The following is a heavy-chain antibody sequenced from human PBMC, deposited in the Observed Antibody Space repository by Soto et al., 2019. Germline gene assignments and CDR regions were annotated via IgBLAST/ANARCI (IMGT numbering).Heavy chain of an antibody. V-gene: IGHV1-69*10. CDR1: GGTFSSYA. CDR2: IIPIFGIA. D-gene: IGHD1-20*01. J-gene: IGHJ2*01. Sequence: ASVKVSCKASGGTFSSYAISWVRQAPGQGLEWMGGIIPIFGIANYAQKFQGRVTITADKSTSTAYMELSRLRSEDTAVYYCPSHELTGRREYWYFDLWGRGTLVTVSS. CDR3: PSHELTGRREYWYFDL.